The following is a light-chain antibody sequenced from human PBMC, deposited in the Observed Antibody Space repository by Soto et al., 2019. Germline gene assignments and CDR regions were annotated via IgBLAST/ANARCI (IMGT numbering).Light chain of an antibody. J-gene: IGLJ1*01. CDR2: GVT. CDR3: SAYAGSNIYV. V-gene: IGLV2-8*01. Sequence: QSVLSQPASVSGCRGQSITISCTGTSSDVXXCNYFSWYEQHPGKAPKLLIYGVTPRHSGVPDRFSASKSGNTVSPTVSGLQDDDEGYYYCSAYAGSNIYVSGPGPKVTVL. CDR1: SSDVXXCNY.